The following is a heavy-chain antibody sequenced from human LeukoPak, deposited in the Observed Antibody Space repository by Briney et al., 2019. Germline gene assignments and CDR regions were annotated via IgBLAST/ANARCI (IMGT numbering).Heavy chain of an antibody. J-gene: IGHJ4*02. D-gene: IGHD4-17*01. V-gene: IGHV4-59*08. Sequence: PSETLSLTCTVSGGSINRYYWSWIRQPPGKGLEWMGYVYYSGKTKYNPSLKSRVTISVDTSKNHISLRLKSVTAADTAVYYCARHIDDYGDANFDSWGQGTLVTVSS. CDR1: GGSINRYY. CDR3: ARHIDDYGDANFDS. CDR2: VYYSGKT.